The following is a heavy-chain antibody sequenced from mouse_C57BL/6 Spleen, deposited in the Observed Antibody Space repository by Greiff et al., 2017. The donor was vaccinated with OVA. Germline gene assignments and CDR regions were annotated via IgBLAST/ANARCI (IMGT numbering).Heavy chain of an antibody. CDR2: ISDGGSYT. CDR1: GFTFSSYA. V-gene: IGHV5-4*01. CDR3: AREGLPHYFNY. D-gene: IGHD2-2*01. J-gene: IGHJ2*01. Sequence: EVQLVESGGGLVKPGGSLKLSCAASGFTFSSYAMSWVRQTPEKRLEWVATISDGGSYTYYPDNVKGRFTISRDNAKNNLYLQMSHLKSEDTAMYYCAREGLPHYFNYWGQGTTLTVSS.